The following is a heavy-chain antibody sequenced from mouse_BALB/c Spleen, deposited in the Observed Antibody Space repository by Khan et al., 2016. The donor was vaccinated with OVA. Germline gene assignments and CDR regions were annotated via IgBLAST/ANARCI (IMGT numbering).Heavy chain of an antibody. CDR1: GYTFTNYG. CDR3: ARSLMSRRYFDV. Sequence: QIQLVQSGPELKKPGETVKISCKASGYTFTNYGMNWVKQAPGKGLKWMGWINTYTGESTYADDFKGRFAFSLETSASTAHLQINNLKNEDMATYFCARSLMSRRYFDVWGAGTTVTVSS. V-gene: IGHV9-1*02. CDR2: INTYTGES. D-gene: IGHD1-1*01. J-gene: IGHJ1*01.